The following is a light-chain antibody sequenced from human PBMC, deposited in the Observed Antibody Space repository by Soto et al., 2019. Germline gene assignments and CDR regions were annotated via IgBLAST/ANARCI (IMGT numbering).Light chain of an antibody. CDR3: QQRINWPLT. J-gene: IGKJ4*01. CDR1: QSVSSSY. CDR2: GAS. V-gene: IGKV3D-20*02. Sequence: EIVLTQSPGTLSLSPGERATLSCRASQSVSSSYLAWYQQKPGQAPRLLIYGASSRATGIPDRFSGSGSGTDFTLTIGGLEPEDSAVYYCQQRINWPLTFGGGTKVDIK.